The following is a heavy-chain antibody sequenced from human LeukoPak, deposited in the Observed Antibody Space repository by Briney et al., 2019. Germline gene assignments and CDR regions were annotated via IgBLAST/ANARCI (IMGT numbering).Heavy chain of an antibody. V-gene: IGHV1-8*01. CDR1: RYTFTSYD. CDR3: ARGEGIVGPY. Sequence: ASVKVSCNASRYTFTSYDINWVRQATGQGLEWMGWMNPNSGNTGYAQKFQGRITMTRNTSISTAYMELSSLRSEDTAVYYCARGEGIVGPYWGQGTLVTVSS. D-gene: IGHD1-26*01. J-gene: IGHJ4*02. CDR2: MNPNSGNT.